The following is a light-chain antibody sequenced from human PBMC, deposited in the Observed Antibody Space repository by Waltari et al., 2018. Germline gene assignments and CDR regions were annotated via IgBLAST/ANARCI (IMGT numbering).Light chain of an antibody. CDR1: QSVLYSSNNKNY. CDR2: WES. V-gene: IGKV4-1*01. J-gene: IGKJ1*01. CDR3: QQYYRIPPT. Sequence: DIVMTQSPDSLAVSLGERATINCKSSQSVLYSSNNKNYLAWYQQKPGQPAKPLIYWESTREAGLPDRFRRSGSATDVTLTISSLRAEEEAGNYCQQYYRIPPTFGQVTKVEIK.